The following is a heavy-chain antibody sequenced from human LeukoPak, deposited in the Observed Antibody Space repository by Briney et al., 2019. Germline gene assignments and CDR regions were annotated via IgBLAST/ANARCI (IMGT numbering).Heavy chain of an antibody. D-gene: IGHD2-15*01. V-gene: IGHV3-21*01. CDR3: AVIAAPGY. CDR1: GITFSTYW. Sequence: PGGSLRLSCAGSGITFSTYWMNWVRQAPGKGLEWVSSISSSSSYIYYADSVKGRFTISRDNAKNSLYLQMNSLRAEDTAVYYCAVIAAPGYWGQGTLVTVSS. J-gene: IGHJ4*02. CDR2: ISSSSSYI.